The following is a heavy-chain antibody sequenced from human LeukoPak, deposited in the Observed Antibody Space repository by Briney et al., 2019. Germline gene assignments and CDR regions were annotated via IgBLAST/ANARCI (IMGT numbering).Heavy chain of an antibody. V-gene: IGHV4-34*01. J-gene: IGHJ4*02. CDR2: INHSGST. CDR3: ARGPNSGSDY. D-gene: IGHD6-6*01. CDR1: GGSFSGYY. Sequence: SETPSLTCAVYGGSFSGYYWSWIRQPPGKGLEWIGEINHSGSTNYNPSLKSRVTISVDTSKNQFSLKLSSVTAADTAVSYCARGPNSGSDYWGQGTLVTVSS.